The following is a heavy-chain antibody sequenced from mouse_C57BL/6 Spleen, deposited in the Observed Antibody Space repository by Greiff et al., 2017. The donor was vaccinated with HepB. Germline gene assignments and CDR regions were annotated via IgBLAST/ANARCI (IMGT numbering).Heavy chain of an antibody. CDR1: GYTFTSYW. D-gene: IGHD2-5*01. J-gene: IGHJ4*01. CDR3: ARYPYYSNYVGYYAMDY. Sequence: QVQLQQPGAELVKPGASVKLSCKASGYTFTSYWMHWVKQRPGQGLEWIGMIHPNSGSTNYNEKFKSKATLTVDKSSSTAYMQLSSLTSEDSAVYYCARYPYYSNYVGYYAMDYWGQGTSVTVSS. CDR2: IHPNSGST. V-gene: IGHV1-64*01.